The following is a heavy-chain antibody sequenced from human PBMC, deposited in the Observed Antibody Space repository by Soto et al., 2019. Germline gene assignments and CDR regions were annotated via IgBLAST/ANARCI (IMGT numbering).Heavy chain of an antibody. V-gene: IGHV3-7*01. CDR3: ARDILWFGSPIDY. Sequence: GGSLSLSCAASGFTFSSYWMSWVRQAPGKGLEWVANIKQDGSEKYYVDSVKGRFTISRDNAKNSLYLPLNSLRAEDTAVYYCARDILWFGSPIDYWGQGTLVTVSS. CDR2: IKQDGSEK. CDR1: GFTFSSYW. D-gene: IGHD3-10*01. J-gene: IGHJ4*02.